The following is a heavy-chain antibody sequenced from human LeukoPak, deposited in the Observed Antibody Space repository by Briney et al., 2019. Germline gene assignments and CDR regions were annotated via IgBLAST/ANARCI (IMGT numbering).Heavy chain of an antibody. CDR3: ARDVEGGTFDI. CDR1: GFTFSSYS. CDR2: ISSGSSHT. Sequence: GGSLRLSCAASGFTFSSYSMNWVRQAPGKGLEWVSSISSGSSHTYYADSMKGRFTISRDNAKNSLFLEMSSLRADDTAVYFCARDVEGGTFDIWGQGTTVTVSS. J-gene: IGHJ3*02. V-gene: IGHV3-21*04. D-gene: IGHD3-16*01.